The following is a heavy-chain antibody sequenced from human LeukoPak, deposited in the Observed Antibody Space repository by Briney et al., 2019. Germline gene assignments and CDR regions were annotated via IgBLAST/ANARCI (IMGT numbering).Heavy chain of an antibody. Sequence: SETLSLTCTVSGGSISSYYWSWIRQPPGKGLEWIGYIYYSGSTNYNPSLKSRVTISIDTSKNQFSLNLNSVTAADTAVYYCARHYGDEGYWGQGTLVTVSS. CDR3: ARHYGDEGY. D-gene: IGHD4-17*01. CDR2: IYYSGST. J-gene: IGHJ4*02. CDR1: GGSISSYY. V-gene: IGHV4-59*01.